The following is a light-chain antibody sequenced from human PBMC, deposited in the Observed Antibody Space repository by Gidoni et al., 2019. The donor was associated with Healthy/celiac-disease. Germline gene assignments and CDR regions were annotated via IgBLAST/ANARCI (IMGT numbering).Light chain of an antibody. V-gene: IGLV2-11*01. Sequence: QSALTQPRSVSGSPGQSVTISCTGTSSAVGGYKYVSWYQQHPGKAPKLMIYDVSKRPSGVPDRFSGSKSGNTASLTISGLQAEDEADYYCCSYAGSYTLYVFGTGTKVTVL. CDR3: CSYAGSYTLYV. CDR1: SSAVGGYKY. J-gene: IGLJ1*01. CDR2: DVS.